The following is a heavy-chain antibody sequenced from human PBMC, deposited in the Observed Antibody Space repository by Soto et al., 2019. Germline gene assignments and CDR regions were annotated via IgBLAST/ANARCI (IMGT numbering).Heavy chain of an antibody. CDR3: ARAVAVPADFDY. Sequence: ASLKVSCKASGYTFTGYAMHWVRQAPGQRLEWMGWINAGNGNTKYSQKFQGRVTITRDTSASTAYMELSSLRSEDTAVYYCARAVAVPADFDYWGRGTLVTVSS. D-gene: IGHD6-19*01. J-gene: IGHJ4*02. V-gene: IGHV1-3*01. CDR2: INAGNGNT. CDR1: GYTFTGYA.